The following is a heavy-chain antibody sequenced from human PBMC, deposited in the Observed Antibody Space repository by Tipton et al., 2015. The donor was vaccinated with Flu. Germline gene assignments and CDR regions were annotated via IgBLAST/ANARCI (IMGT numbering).Heavy chain of an antibody. CDR3: VRLTYYYGSGTSDF. J-gene: IGHJ4*02. Sequence: TLSLTCSVSGDYISSRYFWGWIRQPPGKGLEWIGSVSHSGSTYYNPSLKSRVTISIDTFKTQFSLRLSSVTAADTAVYYCVRLTYYYGSGTSDFWGQGTLVTVSS. CDR1: GDYISSRYF. CDR2: VSHSGST. V-gene: IGHV4-38-2*01. D-gene: IGHD3-10*01.